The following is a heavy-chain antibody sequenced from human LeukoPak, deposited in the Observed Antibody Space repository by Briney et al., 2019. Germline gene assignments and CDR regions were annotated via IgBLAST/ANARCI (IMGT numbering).Heavy chain of an antibody. V-gene: IGHV4-59*01. Sequence: SETLSLTCTVSGGSISSYYWSWIRQSPGKGLEWIGYIYYSGSTNYNPSLKSRVTIAVDTSKNQFSLKLSSVAAADTAVYYCARVFRSRGNYYYGMDVWGQGTTVTVSS. J-gene: IGHJ6*02. CDR2: IYYSGST. CDR3: ARVFRSRGNYYYGMDV. CDR1: GGSISSYY. D-gene: IGHD1-26*01.